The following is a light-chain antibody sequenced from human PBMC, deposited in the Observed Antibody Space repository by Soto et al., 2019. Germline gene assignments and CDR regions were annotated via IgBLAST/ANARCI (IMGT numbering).Light chain of an antibody. CDR1: QSLGRW. Sequence: DIQRTQSPSTLSAFVGDRLTITCRASQSLGRWLAWYQQKPGKAPKLLIYDVSNLESGVPSRFSGSGSGTEFTLSISSLQPDDSASYYCQQYYSYPWTFGQWTKVEV. V-gene: IGKV1-5*01. CDR3: QQYYSYPWT. J-gene: IGKJ1*01. CDR2: DVS.